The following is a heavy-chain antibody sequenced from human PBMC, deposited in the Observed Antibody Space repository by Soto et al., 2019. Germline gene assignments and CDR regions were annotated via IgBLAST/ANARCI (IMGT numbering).Heavy chain of an antibody. D-gene: IGHD5-12*01. J-gene: IGHJ4*02. CDR1: GFTFSSYA. CDR3: ARDGYNPRALDY. V-gene: IGHV3-30-3*01. Sequence: GGSLRLSCAASGFTFSSYAMHWVRQAPGKGLEWVAVISYDGSNKYYADSVKGRFTISRDNSKNTLYLQMNSLRAEDTAVYYCARDGYNPRALDYWGQGTLVTVSS. CDR2: ISYDGSNK.